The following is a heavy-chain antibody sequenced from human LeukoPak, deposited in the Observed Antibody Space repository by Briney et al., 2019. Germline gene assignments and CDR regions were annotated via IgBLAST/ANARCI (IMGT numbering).Heavy chain of an antibody. CDR2: ISGSSSYI. D-gene: IGHD2/OR15-2a*01. CDR3: ARDFSNVSTYETHIDS. J-gene: IGHJ4*02. CDR1: GFKFSSYS. V-gene: IGHV3-21*01. Sequence: GGSLRLSCAASGFKFSSYSMTWVRQAPGKGLEWVSSISGSSSYIYYADSVKGRFTVSRDNARNALSLQMNNPRAEDTAVYYCARDFSNVSTYETHIDSWGQGTLVIVSS.